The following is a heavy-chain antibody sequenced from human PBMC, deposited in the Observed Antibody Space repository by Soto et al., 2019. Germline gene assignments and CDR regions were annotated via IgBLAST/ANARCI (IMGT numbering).Heavy chain of an antibody. V-gene: IGHV1-69*13. D-gene: IGHD3-22*01. Sequence: SVKVSCKASGGTFSSYAISWVRQAPGQGLEWMGGIIPIFGTANYAQKFQGRVKITADESTSTAYMELSSLRSEDTAEYYCGRAYDSSGYYSRYSYFDYWGQGTLVTVSS. CDR2: IIPIFGTA. CDR3: GRAYDSSGYYSRYSYFDY. CDR1: GGTFSSYA. J-gene: IGHJ4*02.